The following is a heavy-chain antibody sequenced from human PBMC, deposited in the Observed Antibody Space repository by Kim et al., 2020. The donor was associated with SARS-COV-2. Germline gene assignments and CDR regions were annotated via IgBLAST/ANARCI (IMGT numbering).Heavy chain of an antibody. D-gene: IGHD3-10*01. V-gene: IGHV4-39*01. CDR3: ARHRAGLYYYGSGSYYTPFYFGY. Sequence: SETLSLTCTVSGGSISSSSYYWGWIRQPPGKGLEWIGSIYYSGSTYYNPSLKSRVTISVDTSKNQFSLKLSSVTAADTAVYYCARHRAGLYYYGSGSYYTPFYFGYWGQGTLVTVSS. J-gene: IGHJ4*02. CDR1: GGSISSSSYY. CDR2: IYYSGST.